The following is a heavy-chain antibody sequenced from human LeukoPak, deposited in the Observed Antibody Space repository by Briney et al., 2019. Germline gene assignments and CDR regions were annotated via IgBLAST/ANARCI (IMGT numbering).Heavy chain of an antibody. CDR3: ARDSLLSGSVDY. CDR1: GYTFTGYY. Sequence: ASVKVSCKASGYTFTGYYMHWVRQAPGQGLEWMGWINPNSGGTNYAQKFQGRVTMTRDMSTSTVYMELSSLRSEDTAVYYCARDSLLSGSVDYWGQGTLVTVSS. D-gene: IGHD3-22*01. V-gene: IGHV1-2*02. CDR2: INPNSGGT. J-gene: IGHJ4*02.